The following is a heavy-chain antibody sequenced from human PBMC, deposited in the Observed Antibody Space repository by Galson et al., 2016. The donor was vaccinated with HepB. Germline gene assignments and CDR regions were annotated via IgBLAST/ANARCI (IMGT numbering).Heavy chain of an antibody. D-gene: IGHD5-12*01. CDR2: VPHYGNNK. Sequence: SLRLSCAASGFTFRSYPMHWVRQAPGKGREWVIVVPHYGNNKYYADSVKGRFTVSRDNSKSTVNLHMNSLRPEDTAVYYCARDLGGYSGYGGNYFGMDVWGQGTTVTVS. V-gene: IGHV3-30-3*01. CDR3: ARDLGGYSGYGGNYFGMDV. J-gene: IGHJ6*02. CDR1: GFTFRSYP.